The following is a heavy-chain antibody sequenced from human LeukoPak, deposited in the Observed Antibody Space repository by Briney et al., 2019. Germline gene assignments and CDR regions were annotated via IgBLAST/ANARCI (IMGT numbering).Heavy chain of an antibody. CDR2: INPNSGGT. Sequence: ASVKVSCKASGYTLTGYYMHWVRQAPGQGLEWMGWINPNSGGTNYAQKFQGRVTMTRDTSISTAYMELSRLRSDDTAVYYCARGRAVAGKNDAFDIWGQGTMVTVSS. CDR1: GYTLTGYY. J-gene: IGHJ3*02. CDR3: ARGRAVAGKNDAFDI. V-gene: IGHV1-2*02. D-gene: IGHD6-19*01.